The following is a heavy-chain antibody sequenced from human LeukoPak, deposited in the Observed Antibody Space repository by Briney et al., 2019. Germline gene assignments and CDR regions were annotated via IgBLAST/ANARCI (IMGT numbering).Heavy chain of an antibody. V-gene: IGHV4-34*01. D-gene: IGHD3-9*01. CDR3: ARGLTYYDILTGYYNGGSWFDP. CDR1: GGSFSGYY. CDR2: INHSGST. Sequence: SETLSLTCAVYGGSFSGYYWSWIRQPPGKGLEWIGEINHSGSTNYNPSLKSRVTISVDTSKNQFSLKLSSVTAADTAVYYCARGLTYYDILTGYYNGGSWFDPWGQGTLATVSS. J-gene: IGHJ5*02.